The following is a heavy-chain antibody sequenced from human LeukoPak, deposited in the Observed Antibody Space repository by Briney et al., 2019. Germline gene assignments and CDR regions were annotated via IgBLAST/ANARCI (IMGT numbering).Heavy chain of an antibody. J-gene: IGHJ4*02. D-gene: IGHD3-22*01. CDR3: ARGGDYYDSSGYQGEFDY. V-gene: IGHV4-30-4*01. CDR1: GGSISSGDYY. CDR2: IYYSGST. Sequence: SETLSLTCTVSGGSISSGDYYWSWIRQPPGKGLEWIGYIYYSGSTYYNPSLKSRVTISVDTSKNQFSRKLSSVTAADTDVYYRARGGDYYDSSGYQGEFDYWGQGTLVTVSS.